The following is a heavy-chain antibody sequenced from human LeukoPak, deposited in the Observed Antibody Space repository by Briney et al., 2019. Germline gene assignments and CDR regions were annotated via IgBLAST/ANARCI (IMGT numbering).Heavy chain of an antibody. CDR1: GFTFSSYG. Sequence: PGGSLRLSCAASGFTFSSYGMHWVRQAPGKGLEWVAVISYDGSNKYYADSVKGRFTISRDNSKNTLYLQMNSLRAEDTAVYYCAKDANPYDFWSRIDYWGQGTLVTVSS. D-gene: IGHD3-3*01. CDR2: ISYDGSNK. J-gene: IGHJ4*02. V-gene: IGHV3-30*18. CDR3: AKDANPYDFWSRIDY.